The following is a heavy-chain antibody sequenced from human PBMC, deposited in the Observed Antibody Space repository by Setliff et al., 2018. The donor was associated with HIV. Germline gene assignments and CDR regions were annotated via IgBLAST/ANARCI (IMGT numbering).Heavy chain of an antibody. Sequence: SETLSLTCDVSGDSFTTPSHSWAWLRQPAGRGLEWIGHVYSRGNTDYNPSLASRVSILMSTAEIQFSLTLNSVTAADTAKYYCARGRLMGSSVLFFDFWGQGILVTVSS. J-gene: IGHJ4*02. CDR1: GDSFTTPSHS. CDR3: ARGRLMGSSVLFFDF. CDR2: VYSRGNT. D-gene: IGHD2-21*01. V-gene: IGHV4-61*09.